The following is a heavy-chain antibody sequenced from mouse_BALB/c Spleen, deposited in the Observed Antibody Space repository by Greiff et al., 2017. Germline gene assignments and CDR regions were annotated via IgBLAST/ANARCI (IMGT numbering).Heavy chain of an antibody. Sequence: QVQLQQSGAELVKPGASVKLSCKASGYTFTSYWMHWVKQRPGQGLEWIGEINPSNGSTNYNEKFKSKATLTVDKSSSTAYMQLSSLTSEDSAVYYWARTPITGGFAYWGQGTLVTVSA. D-gene: IGHD1-1*01. CDR2: INPSNGST. J-gene: IGHJ3*01. CDR1: GYTFTSYW. V-gene: IGHV1S81*02. CDR3: ARTPITGGFAY.